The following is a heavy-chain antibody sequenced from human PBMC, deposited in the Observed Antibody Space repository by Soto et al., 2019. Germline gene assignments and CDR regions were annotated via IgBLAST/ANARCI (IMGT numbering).Heavy chain of an antibody. Sequence: ASVKVSCKASGYTFTSYGSSWVRQAPGQGLEWMGWISAYNGGTNYAQKFQGWVTMTRDTSISTAYMELSRLRSDDTAVYYCATGGGWYSYYGMDVWGQGTTVTVSS. CDR2: ISAYNGGT. D-gene: IGHD6-19*01. V-gene: IGHV1-18*01. CDR1: GYTFTSYG. J-gene: IGHJ6*02. CDR3: ATGGGWYSYYGMDV.